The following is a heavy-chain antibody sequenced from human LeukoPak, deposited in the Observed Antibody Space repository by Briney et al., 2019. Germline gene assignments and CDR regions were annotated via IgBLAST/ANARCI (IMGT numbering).Heavy chain of an antibody. CDR3: ASYRGSSTSDPTAFDY. Sequence: PGRSLRLSCAASGFTFSSYAMHWVRQAPGKGLEWVAVISYDGNNKYYADSVNGRFTISRDNSKNTLYLQMNSLRAADTAVYYCASYRGSSTSDPTAFDYWGQGTLVTVSS. CDR1: GFTFSSYA. V-gene: IGHV3-30*04. CDR2: ISYDGNNK. J-gene: IGHJ4*02. D-gene: IGHD1-26*01.